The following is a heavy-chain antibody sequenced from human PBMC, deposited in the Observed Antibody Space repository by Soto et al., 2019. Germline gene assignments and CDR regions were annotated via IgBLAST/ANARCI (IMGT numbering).Heavy chain of an antibody. Sequence: ASLKVACKRFGSTFTSYAMRCGRHPHGQRLEWMGWINAGNGNTKYSQKFQGRVTITRDTSASTAYMELSSLRSEDTAVYYCARSIVVVTALDYWGQGTLVTAPQ. D-gene: IGHD2-21*02. CDR1: GSTFTSYA. V-gene: IGHV1-3*01. J-gene: IGHJ4*02. CDR2: INAGNGNT. CDR3: ARSIVVVTALDY.